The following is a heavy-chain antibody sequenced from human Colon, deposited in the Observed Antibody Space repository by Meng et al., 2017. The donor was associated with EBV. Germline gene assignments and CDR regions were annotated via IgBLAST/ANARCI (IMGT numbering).Heavy chain of an antibody. V-gene: IGHV4-34*12. Sequence: VLPQHLGRCLWKPSETLSLTCAVIGGSISGAYCNWIRQPPGKGLECIVEIIHGRSPSYIPSLKSQVTISIDTSKNQLSLMLSSVTAADTAVYYCARRPTGIDYWGQGTLVTVSS. D-gene: IGHD2-8*02. CDR1: GGSISGAY. CDR3: ARRPTGIDY. J-gene: IGHJ4*02. CDR2: IIHGRSP.